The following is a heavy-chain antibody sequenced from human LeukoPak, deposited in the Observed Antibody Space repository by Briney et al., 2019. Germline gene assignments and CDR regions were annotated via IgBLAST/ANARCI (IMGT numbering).Heavy chain of an antibody. J-gene: IGHJ6*03. CDR2: INWNCGST. CDR1: GFPFDDYG. Sequence: PGGPLTLFCAASGFPFDDYGMSWLRQAPGKGLEGVSGINWNCGSTGHADSQKGRFTISTDNAKSSLYLQTNSLKAEDTALYYCARVPDSSWPTYYYYMDVSGKGTTVTVYS. V-gene: IGHV3-20*04. D-gene: IGHD6-13*01. CDR3: ARVPDSSWPTYYYYMDV.